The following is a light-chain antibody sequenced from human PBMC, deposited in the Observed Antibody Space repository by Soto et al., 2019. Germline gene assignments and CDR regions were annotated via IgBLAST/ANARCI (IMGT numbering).Light chain of an antibody. CDR1: SSDVGGYNY. J-gene: IGLJ1*01. CDR3: SSYTSSSIV. CDR2: EVS. V-gene: IGLV2-14*01. Sequence: PPASVCGYPGQSITISYNGTSSDVGGYNYVSWYQQHPGKAPKLMIYEVSNRPSGVSNRFSGSKSGNTASLTISGLQAEDEADYYCSSYTSSSIVFGTGTKVTVL.